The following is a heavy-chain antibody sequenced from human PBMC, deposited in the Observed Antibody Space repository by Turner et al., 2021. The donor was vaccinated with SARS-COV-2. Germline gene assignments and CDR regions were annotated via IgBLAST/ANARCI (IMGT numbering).Heavy chain of an antibody. Sequence: EVQLVESGGGLVQPGGSLRLSCEASGFTFSNSDMNWVHQAPGKGLEWVSGVSWNGSRTHYADSVKGRFIISRDNSRNTLYLQTNSLRTRGYTYDAVADYWGQGTLVTVSS. CDR3: ADY. J-gene: IGHJ4*02. D-gene: IGHD5-18*01. CDR2: VSWNGSRT. CDR1: GFTFSNSD. V-gene: IGHV3-35*01.